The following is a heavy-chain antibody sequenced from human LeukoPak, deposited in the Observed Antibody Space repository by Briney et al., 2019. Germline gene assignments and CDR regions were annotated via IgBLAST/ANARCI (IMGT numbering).Heavy chain of an antibody. V-gene: IGHV1-69*05. D-gene: IGHD4-23*01. CDR1: GGTFSSYA. CDR3: ARYPRGGKPRFDY. Sequence: SVKVSCKASGGTFSSYAISWVRQAPGQGLEWMGGIIPIFGTANYAQKFQGRVTITTDESTSTAYMELSSLRSEDTAVYYCARYPRGGKPRFDYWGQGTLVTVSS. J-gene: IGHJ4*02. CDR2: IIPIFGTA.